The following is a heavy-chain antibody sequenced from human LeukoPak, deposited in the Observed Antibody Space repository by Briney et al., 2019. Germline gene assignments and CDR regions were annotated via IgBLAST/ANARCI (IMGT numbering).Heavy chain of an antibody. D-gene: IGHD2-15*01. CDR3: AVVPGAFGI. CDR2: IVVGSGNT. Sequence: SVKVSCKASGFTFSSSAVQWVRQARGQRLEWIGWIVVGSGNTKYAQKFQERVTMTRDMSTNTAYMELSSLRSEDTAVYYCAVVPGAFGIWGQGTMVTVSS. V-gene: IGHV1-58*01. CDR1: GFTFSSSA. J-gene: IGHJ3*02.